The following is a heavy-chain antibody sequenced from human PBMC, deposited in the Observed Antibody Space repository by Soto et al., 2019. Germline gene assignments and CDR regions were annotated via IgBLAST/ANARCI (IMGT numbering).Heavy chain of an antibody. J-gene: IGHJ6*02. V-gene: IGHV1-18*01. D-gene: IGHD5-18*01. Sequence: ASVKVSCKASGYSFTSYGIGWMRQVPGQGPEWMGWISPYNGRTNYAQSVKGRVVMTTDISTNTVYLELRSLRSDDSAIYYCGGCRTDSYAMDVWGQGTTVTVS. CDR2: ISPYNGRT. CDR3: GGCRTDSYAMDV. CDR1: GYSFTSYG.